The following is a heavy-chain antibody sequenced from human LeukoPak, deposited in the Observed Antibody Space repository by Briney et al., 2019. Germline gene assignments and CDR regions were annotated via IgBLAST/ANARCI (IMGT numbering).Heavy chain of an antibody. CDR2: TYYRSKWYN. V-gene: IGHV6-1*01. CDR1: GDSVSSNSAA. Sequence: SQTLSLTCAISGDSVSSNSAAWNWIRQSPSRGLEWLGRTYYRSKWYNDYAVSVKSRITINPDTSKNQFSLQLNSVTPEDTAVYYCARESSPDTAMVSVVDYRGQGTLVTVSS. J-gene: IGHJ4*02. CDR3: ARESSPDTAMVSVVDY. D-gene: IGHD5-18*01.